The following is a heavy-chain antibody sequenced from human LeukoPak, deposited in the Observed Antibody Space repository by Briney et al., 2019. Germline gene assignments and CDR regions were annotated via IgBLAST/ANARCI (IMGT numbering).Heavy chain of an antibody. CDR2: TYRGGDI. V-gene: IGHV3-53*01. J-gene: IGHJ4*02. CDR1: GFTVSSHY. Sequence: PGGSLRLSCAASGFTVSSHYMSWVRQAPGKGLEWVSVTYRGGDIYYANSVKGRFTISRDTSKNILYLQMNSLRAEDTAVYYCARGDGYNFFDYWGQGTLVTVSS. CDR3: ARGDGYNFFDY. D-gene: IGHD5-24*01.